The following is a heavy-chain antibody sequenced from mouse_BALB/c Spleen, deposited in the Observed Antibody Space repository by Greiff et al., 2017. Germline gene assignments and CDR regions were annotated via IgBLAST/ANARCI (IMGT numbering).Heavy chain of an antibody. CDR1: GYTFTSYV. Sequence: VQLMQSGPELVKPGASVKMSCKASGYTFTSYVMHWVKQKPGQGLEWIGYINPYNDGTKYNEKFKGKATLTSDKSSSTAYMELSSLTSEDSAVYYCARYTYGNYEGYFDVWGAGTTVTVSS. D-gene: IGHD2-1*01. V-gene: IGHV1-14*01. CDR3: ARYTYGNYEGYFDV. J-gene: IGHJ1*01. CDR2: INPYNDGT.